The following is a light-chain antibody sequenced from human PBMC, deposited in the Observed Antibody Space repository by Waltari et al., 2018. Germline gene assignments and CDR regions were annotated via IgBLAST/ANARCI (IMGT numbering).Light chain of an antibody. J-gene: IGLJ7*01. CDR1: SSNIGNNY. V-gene: IGLV1-51*02. CDR2: EDS. CDR3: GTWDSSLSVAV. Sequence: QSVLTQPPSVSAAPGQRVTISCSGGSSNIGNNYVSWYRQFPGTAPKLLIYEDSERTSGIPGRFSGSKSGTSATLDITGLQAGDEADYYCGTWDSSLSVAVFGGGTHLTVL.